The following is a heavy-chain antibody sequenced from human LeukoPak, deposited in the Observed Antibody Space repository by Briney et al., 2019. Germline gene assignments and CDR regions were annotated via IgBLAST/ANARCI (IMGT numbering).Heavy chain of an antibody. CDR3: AGAAHSGSLAPFDY. Sequence: SETLSLTCIVSGSSISNYYWSWIRQPAGKGLEWIGRIYSSGSTNYNPSLKSRVTMSLDTSKNQFSLKLSSVTAADTAVYYCAGAAHSGSLAPFDYWGQGTLVTVSS. CDR2: IYSSGST. D-gene: IGHD1-26*01. CDR1: GSSISNYY. V-gene: IGHV4-4*07. J-gene: IGHJ4*02.